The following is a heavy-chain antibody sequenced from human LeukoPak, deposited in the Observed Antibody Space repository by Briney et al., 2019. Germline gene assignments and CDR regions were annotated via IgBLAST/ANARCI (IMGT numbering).Heavy chain of an antibody. J-gene: IGHJ6*03. CDR1: GDSVSSNSAA. V-gene: IGHV6-1*01. CDR2: TYYRSKWYN. D-gene: IGHD2-2*01. CDR3: ARDGPGDYCSSTSCYPYYYMDV. Sequence: SQTLSLTCAISGDSVSSNSAAWNWIRQSPSRGLEWLGRTYYRSKWYNDYAVSVKSRITINPDTSKNQFSLQLNSVTPEDTAVYYCARDGPGDYCSSTSCYPYYYMDVWGKGTTVTVSS.